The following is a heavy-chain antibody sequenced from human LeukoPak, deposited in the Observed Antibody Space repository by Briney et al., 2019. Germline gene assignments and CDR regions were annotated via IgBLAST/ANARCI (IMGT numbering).Heavy chain of an antibody. Sequence: PGGSLRLSCAASGFTFSSYAMSWVRQAPGKGLEWVSAISGSGGSTYYADSVKGRFTISRDNSKNTLYLQMNSLRAEDTAVYYCAKLTVPFGTNYYYGMDVWGQGTTVTVSS. CDR2: ISGSGGST. V-gene: IGHV3-23*01. CDR1: GFTFSSYA. J-gene: IGHJ6*02. D-gene: IGHD1-20*01. CDR3: AKLTVPFGTNYYYGMDV.